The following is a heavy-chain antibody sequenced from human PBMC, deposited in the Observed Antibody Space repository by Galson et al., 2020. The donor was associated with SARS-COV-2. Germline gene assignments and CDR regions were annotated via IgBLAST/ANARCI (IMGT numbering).Heavy chain of an antibody. CDR1: GFTFSRYA. CDR3: AKDYDGSGSYSDAFDI. D-gene: IGHD3-10*01. Sequence: GESLKISCAASGFTFSRYAMSWVRQAPGKGLEWVSAITGSGGSTYYADSVKGRFTISRDNSKNTLYLQMNSLRAEDTAVYYCAKDYDGSGSYSDAFDIWGQGTMVTGSS. V-gene: IGHV3-23*01. CDR2: ITGSGGST. J-gene: IGHJ3*02.